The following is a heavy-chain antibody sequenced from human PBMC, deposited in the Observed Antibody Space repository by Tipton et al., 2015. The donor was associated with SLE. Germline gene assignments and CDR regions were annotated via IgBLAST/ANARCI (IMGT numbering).Heavy chain of an antibody. CDR1: GFTFSSYG. CDR2: IRYDGSNK. CDR3: AKDARRTPYYFDY. J-gene: IGHJ4*02. Sequence: GSLRLSCAASGFTFSSYGMHWVRQAPGKGLEWVAFIRYDGSNKYYADSVKGRFTISRDNSKNTLYLQMNSLGAEDTAVYYCAKDARRTPYYFDYWGQGTLVTVSS. V-gene: IGHV3-30*02.